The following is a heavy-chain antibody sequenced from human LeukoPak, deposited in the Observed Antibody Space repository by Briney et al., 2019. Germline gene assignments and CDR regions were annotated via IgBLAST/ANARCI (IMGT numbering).Heavy chain of an antibody. J-gene: IGHJ4*02. V-gene: IGHV1-18*01. CDR3: AREGLGELTLDC. CDR2: ISTYNGDT. Sequence: ASVKVSCKASGYTFTTYGISWVRQAPGQGLEWMGWISTYNGDTNYAQKLQGRVTMTTDTSTSTAYMELRSLRSDDTAVYYCAREGLGELTLDCWGQGTLVTVSS. CDR1: GYTFTTYG. D-gene: IGHD3-16*01.